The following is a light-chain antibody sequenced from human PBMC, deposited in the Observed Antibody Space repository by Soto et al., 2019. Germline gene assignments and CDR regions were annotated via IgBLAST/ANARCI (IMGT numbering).Light chain of an antibody. Sequence: QPALTQPPSVSGAPGQRVTISCTGSSSNIGAGYDVHWYQQLPGTAPKLLIYGNSNRPSGVPDRFSGSKSGTSASLAITGLQAEDEAGYYCQSYDSSLSGYVFGTGTKVTVL. CDR3: QSYDSSLSGYV. V-gene: IGLV1-40*01. CDR1: SSNIGAGYD. CDR2: GNS. J-gene: IGLJ1*01.